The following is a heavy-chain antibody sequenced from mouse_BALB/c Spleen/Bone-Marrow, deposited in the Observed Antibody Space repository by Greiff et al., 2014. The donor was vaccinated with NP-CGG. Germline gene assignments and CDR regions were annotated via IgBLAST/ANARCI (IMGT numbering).Heavy chain of an antibody. D-gene: IGHD2-4*01. Sequence: QVQLQQSGAELMKPGASVKISCKATGYTFSNYWIEWVKQRPGHGLEWIGEILPGSGTTNYNEKFDDKAAFTADTPSNTAYMQXXSLTSEDSAVYYCARGLPLDFWGQGTTLTVSS. CDR2: ILPGSGTT. J-gene: IGHJ2*01. CDR3: ARGLPLDF. CDR1: GYTFSNYW. V-gene: IGHV1-9*01.